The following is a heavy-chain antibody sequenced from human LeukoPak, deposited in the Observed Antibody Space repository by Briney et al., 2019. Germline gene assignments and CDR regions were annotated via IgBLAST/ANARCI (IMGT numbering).Heavy chain of an antibody. CDR2: IKQDGSEK. J-gene: IGHJ4*02. CDR1: GFTFNSYW. D-gene: IGHD6-19*01. V-gene: IGHV3-7*01. CDR3: ASWGSIAVAGNY. Sequence: PGGSLRLSCAASGFTFNSYWMSWVRQAPGKGLEWVAHIKQDGSEKYYVDSVKGRFTISRDNAKNSVHLHMNSLRAEDTAVYYCASWGSIAVAGNYWGQGTLVTVSP.